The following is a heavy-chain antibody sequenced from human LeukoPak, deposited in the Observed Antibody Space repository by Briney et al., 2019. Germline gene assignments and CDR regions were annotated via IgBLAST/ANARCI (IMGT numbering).Heavy chain of an antibody. Sequence: PGGSLRLSCAASGFTFDDYAMHWVRQAPGKGLEWVSGISWNSGSIGYVDSVKGRFTISRDNAKNSLYLQMNSLRAEDTALYYCAKDMGATSEYYFDYWGQGTLVTVSS. CDR1: GFTFDDYA. J-gene: IGHJ4*02. CDR2: ISWNSGSI. D-gene: IGHD1-26*01. CDR3: AKDMGATSEYYFDY. V-gene: IGHV3-9*01.